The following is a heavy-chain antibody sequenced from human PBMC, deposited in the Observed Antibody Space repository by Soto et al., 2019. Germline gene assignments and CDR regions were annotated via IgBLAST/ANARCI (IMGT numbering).Heavy chain of an antibody. CDR1: GGSISSADYS. Sequence: LQLQESGSGLVKPSQTLSLTCAVSGGSISSADYSWSWIRQPPGKGLEWIGFIYHSGSTYYNPSLKSRVTISVDRSKNQVSLKLNSVLAADTAVYYCAGETSGLNWFDPWGQGTLVTVSS. D-gene: IGHD3-10*01. CDR3: AGETSGLNWFDP. J-gene: IGHJ5*02. CDR2: IYHSGST. V-gene: IGHV4-30-2*01.